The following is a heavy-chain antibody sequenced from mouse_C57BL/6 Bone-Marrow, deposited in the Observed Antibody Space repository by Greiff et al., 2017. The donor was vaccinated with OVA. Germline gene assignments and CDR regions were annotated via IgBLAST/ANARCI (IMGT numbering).Heavy chain of an antibody. J-gene: IGHJ4*01. CDR3: ARWDYPYYYAMDY. D-gene: IGHD5-5*01. V-gene: IGHV1-72*01. CDR2: IDPNSGGT. Sequence: QQSCTASGYTFTSYWMHWVKQRPGRGLEWIGRIDPNSGGTKYNEKFKSKATLTVDKPSSTAYMQLSSLTSEDSAVYYCARWDYPYYYAMDYWGQGTSVTVSS. CDR1: GYTFTSYW.